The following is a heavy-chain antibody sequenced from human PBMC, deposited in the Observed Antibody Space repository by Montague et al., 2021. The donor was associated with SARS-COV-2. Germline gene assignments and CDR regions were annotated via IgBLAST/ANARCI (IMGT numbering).Heavy chain of an antibody. J-gene: IGHJ6*03. CDR3: ARDSRTDFDWLFPDSGSYYYYMDV. CDR2: IYYSGST. Sequence: SETLSLTCTASGXSISSYYWSWIRQPPGKGLGWIGYIYYSGSTNYNPSLKSRVTISVDTSKNQFSLKLSSVTAADTAVYYCARDSRTDFDWLFPDSGSYYYYMDVWGKGTTVTVSS. D-gene: IGHD3-9*01. CDR1: GXSISSYY. V-gene: IGHV4-59*01.